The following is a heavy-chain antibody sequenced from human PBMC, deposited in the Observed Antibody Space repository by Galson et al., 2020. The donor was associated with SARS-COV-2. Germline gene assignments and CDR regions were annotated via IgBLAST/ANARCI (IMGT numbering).Heavy chain of an antibody. J-gene: IGHJ6*02. V-gene: IGHV3-7*01. CDR2: IKQDGSEK. CDR1: GFTFSSYW. Sequence: GESLKITCAASGFTFSSYWMSWVRQAPGKGLEWVANIKQDGSEKYYVDSVKGRFTISRDNAKNSLYLQMNSLRAEDTAVYYCARDLPYSGYYFGMDVWGQGTTVTVSS. D-gene: IGHD1-26*01. CDR3: ARDLPYSGYYFGMDV.